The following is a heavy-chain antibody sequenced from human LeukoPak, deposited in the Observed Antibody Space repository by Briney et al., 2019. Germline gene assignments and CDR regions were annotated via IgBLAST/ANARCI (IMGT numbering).Heavy chain of an antibody. V-gene: IGHV1-18*01. CDR3: ARDGGYGRRCYHHYGMEV. CDR1: GYTLTSYG. Sequence: GASVKVSCKASGYTLTSYGISWVRQAPGQGLEWMGWISAYNGNTNYAQKLQGRVTMTTDASTSTAYMELRSLGSDDTAVYYCARDGGYGRRCYHHYGMEVWGQGTTVTVSS. D-gene: IGHD5-18*01. CDR2: ISAYNGNT. J-gene: IGHJ6*02.